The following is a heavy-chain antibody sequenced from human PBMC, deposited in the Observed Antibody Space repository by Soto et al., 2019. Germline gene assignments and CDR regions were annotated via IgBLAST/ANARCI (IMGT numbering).Heavy chain of an antibody. Sequence: QVQLVQSGAEVKKPGASVKVSCKASGYTFTNSDINWGRQAPEQGLEGMGWMNPDSGHAAYAQKFQGRVTLTTSTSTSTVYMEMRSLGSEDTAVYYCARRPHCSGGICYYGLDNWGQGTLVTVSS. CDR1: GYTFTNSD. D-gene: IGHD2-15*01. CDR2: MNPDSGHA. CDR3: ARRPHCSGGICYYGLDN. J-gene: IGHJ4*02. V-gene: IGHV1-8*01.